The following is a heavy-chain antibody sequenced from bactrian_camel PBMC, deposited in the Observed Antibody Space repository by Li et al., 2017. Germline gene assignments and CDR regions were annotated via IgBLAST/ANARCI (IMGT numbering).Heavy chain of an antibody. V-gene: IGHV3S1*01. CDR3: TAVDCSGAVCSSFGV. CDR1: GIGFGNCG. J-gene: IGHJ6*01. Sequence: HVQLAESGGGSVQAGGSLKLSCTTSGIGFGNCGGMSWRRAAPGKEHILGERVPIATVSLDGTTNYLDSVKGRFTISRDNAKNTVYLQMNSLKPEDTAVYYCTAVDCSGAVCSSFGVWGQGTQVTVS. D-gene: IGHD2*01. CDR2: TVSLDGTT.